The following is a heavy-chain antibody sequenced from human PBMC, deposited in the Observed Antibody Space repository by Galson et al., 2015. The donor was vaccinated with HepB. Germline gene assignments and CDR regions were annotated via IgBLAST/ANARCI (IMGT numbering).Heavy chain of an antibody. CDR1: GYTFTSYA. J-gene: IGHJ2*01. D-gene: IGHD4-17*01. CDR2: INAGNGNT. Sequence: SVKVSCKASGYTFTSYAMHWVRQAPGQRLEWMGWINAGNGNTKYSQKFQGRVTITRDTSASTAYMELSSLRSEDTAVYYCARDHYGDLGSETYPRWYFDLWGRGTLVTVSS. V-gene: IGHV1-3*01. CDR3: ARDHYGDLGSETYPRWYFDL.